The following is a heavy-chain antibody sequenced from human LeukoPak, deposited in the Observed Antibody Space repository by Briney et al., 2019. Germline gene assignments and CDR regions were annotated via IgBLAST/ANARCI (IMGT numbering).Heavy chain of an antibody. J-gene: IGHJ6*02. V-gene: IGHV1-46*01. CDR2: INPGGGST. D-gene: IGHD3-3*01. CDR3: ARDTGFWSGYSGYGMDV. Sequence: ALVKVSCKASGYTFTSYYMHWVRQAPGQGPEWMGIINPGGGSTIYAQKFQGRVTMTRDTSTSTIYVDLSSLRSEDTAVYYCARDTGFWSGYSGYGMDVWGQGTTVTVSS. CDR1: GYTFTSYY.